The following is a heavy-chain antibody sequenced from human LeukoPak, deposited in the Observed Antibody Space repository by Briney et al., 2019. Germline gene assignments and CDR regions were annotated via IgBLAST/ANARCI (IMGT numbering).Heavy chain of an antibody. V-gene: IGHV1-18*01. D-gene: IGHD3-10*01. J-gene: IGHJ4*02. CDR2: INTYNGNT. Sequence: ASVKVSCKASGYSFTSYGISWARQAPGQGLEWMGWINTYNGNTNYAQNVQGRVTMTTDTATSTAYMELRSLRSDDTAVYFCARVITMVRGVILPVSGFDYWGQGTLVTVSS. CDR3: ARVITMVRGVILPVSGFDY. CDR1: GYSFTSYG.